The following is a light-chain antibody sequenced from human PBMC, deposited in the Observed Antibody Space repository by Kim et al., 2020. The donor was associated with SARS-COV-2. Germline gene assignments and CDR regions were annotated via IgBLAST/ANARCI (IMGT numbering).Light chain of an antibody. CDR1: QTVSTSY. CDR3: QQNASSPTT. CDR2: DAS. V-gene: IGKV3-20*01. J-gene: IGKJ4*01. Sequence: EIVLTQSPGTLSLSPGERATLSCRASQTVSTSYLAWYQQKPGQAPRLLINDASRRATGIPDRFSGSGSGTDFTLTISRLEPEDFAVYYCQQNASSPTTFGGGTEVDIK.